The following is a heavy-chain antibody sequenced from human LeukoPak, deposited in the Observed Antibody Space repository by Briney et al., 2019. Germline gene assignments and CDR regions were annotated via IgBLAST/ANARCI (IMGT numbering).Heavy chain of an antibody. V-gene: IGHV4-61*02. CDR2: IYTSGST. J-gene: IGHJ4*02. CDR3: ARGQRDYFDY. CDR1: GGSISSGSYY. Sequence: SETLSLTCTVSGGSISSGSYYWSWIRQPAGKGLEWIGRIYTSGSTNYNPSLKSRLTISVDTSKNQFSLKLVSVTAADTAVYYCARGQRDYFDYWGQGTLVTVSS.